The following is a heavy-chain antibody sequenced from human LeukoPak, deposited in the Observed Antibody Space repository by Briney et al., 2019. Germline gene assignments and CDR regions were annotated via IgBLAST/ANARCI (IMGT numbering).Heavy chain of an antibody. Sequence: GGSLRLSCSASGFSFSTYWMSWVRQTPETGLEFVANIDRDGSVRNYMDSLRGRCTISRDNAKKSMYLEINSLRADDTAVYYCARDTGSSSFDLCGRGALVTVSS. V-gene: IGHV3-7*01. CDR3: ARDTGSSSFDL. CDR1: GFSFSTYW. D-gene: IGHD1-14*01. CDR2: IDRDGSVR. J-gene: IGHJ4*02.